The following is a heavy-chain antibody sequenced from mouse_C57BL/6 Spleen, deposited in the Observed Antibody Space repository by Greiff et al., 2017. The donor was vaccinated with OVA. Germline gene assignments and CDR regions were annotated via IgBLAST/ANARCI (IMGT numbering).Heavy chain of an antibody. D-gene: IGHD2-3*01. Sequence: QVQLQQPGAELVMPGASVKLSCKASGYTFTSYWMHWVKQRPGQGLEWIGEIDPSDSYTNYNQKFKGKSTLTVDKSSSTAYMQLSSLTSEDSAVYYCARSSDGYYVEAMDYWGQGTSVTVSS. CDR2: IDPSDSYT. J-gene: IGHJ4*01. CDR1: GYTFTSYW. V-gene: IGHV1-69*01. CDR3: ARSSDGYYVEAMDY.